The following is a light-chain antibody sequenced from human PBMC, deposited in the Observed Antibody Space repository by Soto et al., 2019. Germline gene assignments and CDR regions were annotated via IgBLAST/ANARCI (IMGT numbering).Light chain of an antibody. V-gene: IGKV3-15*01. Sequence: ESLLTQSPGTLSLSPGERATLSCGASQSVTSTYLAWYQQKPGQAPRLLIYGASNRATGIPARLSGSGSGTEFTLTISSMQSEDFAVYYCQQYNNWPTFGQGTKVDIK. CDR3: QQYNNWPT. CDR1: QSVTSTY. CDR2: GAS. J-gene: IGKJ1*01.